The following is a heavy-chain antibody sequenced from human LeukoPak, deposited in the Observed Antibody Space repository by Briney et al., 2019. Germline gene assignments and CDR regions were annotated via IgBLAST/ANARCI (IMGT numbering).Heavy chain of an antibody. CDR3: AKDLSSRGDY. V-gene: IGHV3-23*01. Sequence: GGSLRLSCAASGFTFSNYAMSWLRQAPGRGLEWVSTITGGGDITYYADSVRGRFTISRDNSKNTLYLQMNSLRAEDTAVYYCAKDLSSRGDYWGQGTLVTVSS. J-gene: IGHJ4*02. D-gene: IGHD6-6*01. CDR2: ITGGGDIT. CDR1: GFTFSNYA.